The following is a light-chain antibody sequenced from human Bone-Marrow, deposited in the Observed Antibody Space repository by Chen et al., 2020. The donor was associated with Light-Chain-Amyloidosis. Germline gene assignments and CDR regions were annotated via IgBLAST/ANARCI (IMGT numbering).Light chain of an antibody. CDR1: SGSIATNY. V-gene: IGLV6-57*01. Sequence: NFMLTQPHSVSESPGKTVIISCTRRSGSIATNYVQWYQQPPGSSPTTVIYEDDQRPSGAPDRFTGSIDRSSNSASLSSSGLKTEDEADYYCQSYEGSSQGVFGGGTKLTVL. J-gene: IGLJ3*02. CDR3: QSYEGSSQGV. CDR2: EDD.